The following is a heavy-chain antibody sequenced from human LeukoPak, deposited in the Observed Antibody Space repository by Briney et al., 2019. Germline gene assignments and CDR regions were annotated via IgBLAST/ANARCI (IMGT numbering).Heavy chain of an antibody. Sequence: GGSLRLSCTASGFTFSNFWMGWVRQAPGKGLEWVANIKQDETEKFYLGSVKGRFTISRDNAKNSLYLQMNSLRVEDTAVYYCAKEIVPPSGYYFDYWGQGTLVTVSS. CDR2: IKQDETEK. V-gene: IGHV3-7*03. CDR1: GFTFSNFW. CDR3: AKEIVPPSGYYFDY. D-gene: IGHD6-6*01. J-gene: IGHJ4*02.